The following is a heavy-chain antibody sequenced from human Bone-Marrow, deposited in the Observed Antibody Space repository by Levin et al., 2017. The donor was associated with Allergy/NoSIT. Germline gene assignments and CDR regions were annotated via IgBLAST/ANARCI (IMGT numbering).Heavy chain of an antibody. J-gene: IGHJ4*02. CDR2: SSGSGVTA. Sequence: PTGGSLRLSCAASGLTFSSYAMSWVRQAPGKGLEWVSSSSGSGVTAYYADSVKGRFTISRDNSKSTLYLQMTSLRAGDTAVYFCARVGPLGYYFDNWGQGTLVIVSS. CDR3: ARVGPLGYYFDN. CDR1: GLTFSSYA. D-gene: IGHD3-22*01. V-gene: IGHV3-23*01.